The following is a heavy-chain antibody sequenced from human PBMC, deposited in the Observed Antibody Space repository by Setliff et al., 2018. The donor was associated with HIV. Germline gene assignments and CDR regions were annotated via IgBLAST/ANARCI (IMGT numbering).Heavy chain of an antibody. V-gene: IGHV1-18*01. D-gene: IGHD2-15*01. J-gene: IGHJ3*02. CDR3: ARLASGGWPLEVFDI. CDR2: ISAYDGNT. CDR1: GYTLTHYA. Sequence: ASVKVSCKASGYTLTHYAISWVRQAPGQGLEYLGWISAYDGNTNYAQKVQGRITMTTGASTSTVDMELRSLTSDDTAVYYCARLASGGWPLEVFDIWGQGTMVTVSS.